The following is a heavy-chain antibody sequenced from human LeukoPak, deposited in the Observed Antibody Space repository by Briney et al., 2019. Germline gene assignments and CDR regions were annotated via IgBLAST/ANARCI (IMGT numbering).Heavy chain of an antibody. Sequence: PSETLSLTCAVYGGSFSGYYWSWIRQPPGKGLEWIGEINHSGSTNYNPSLKSRVTISVDTSKNQFSLKLSSVTAADTAVYYCAREQGYCSSTSCSAYNWFDPWGQGTLVTVSS. CDR3: AREQGYCSSTSCSAYNWFDP. V-gene: IGHV4-34*01. J-gene: IGHJ5*02. CDR1: GGSFSGYY. D-gene: IGHD2-2*01. CDR2: INHSGST.